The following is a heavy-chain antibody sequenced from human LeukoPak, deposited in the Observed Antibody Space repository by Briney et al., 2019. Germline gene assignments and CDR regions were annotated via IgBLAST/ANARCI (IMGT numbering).Heavy chain of an antibody. V-gene: IGHV4-4*02. D-gene: IGHD4-17*01. CDR3: ARGTLSYTVTTWGLIDY. Sequence: PSGTLSLTCAVSGGSISSSNWWSWVRQPPGKGLEWIGEIYHSGSTNYNPSLKSRVTISVDKSKNQFSLKLSSMTAADTAVYYCARGTLSYTVTTWGLIDYWGQGTLVTVSS. CDR1: GGSISSSNW. CDR2: IYHSGST. J-gene: IGHJ4*02.